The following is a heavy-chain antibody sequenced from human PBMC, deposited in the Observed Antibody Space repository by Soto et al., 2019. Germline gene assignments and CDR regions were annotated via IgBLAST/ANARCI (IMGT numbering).Heavy chain of an antibody. CDR2: IYYSGST. J-gene: IGHJ3*02. D-gene: IGHD2-21*01. Sequence: PSETLSLTCTVSGGSISSSSYYWGWIRQPPGKGLEWIGSIYYSGSTYYNPSLKSRVTISVDTSKNQFSLKLSSVTAADTAVYYCARHSLPFCGGGCPVAFDIRGQGTMVTVSS. CDR3: ARHSLPFCGGGCPVAFDI. CDR1: GGSISSSSYY. V-gene: IGHV4-39*01.